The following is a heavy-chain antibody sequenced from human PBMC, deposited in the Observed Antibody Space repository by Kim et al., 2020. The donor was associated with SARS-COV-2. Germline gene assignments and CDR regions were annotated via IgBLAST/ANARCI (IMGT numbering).Heavy chain of an antibody. D-gene: IGHD6-13*01. CDR3: AKIGSSWYEMDY. V-gene: IGHV3-30*18. CDR2: ISYDGSNK. J-gene: IGHJ4*02. CDR1: GFTFSSYG. Sequence: GGSLRLSCAASGFTFSSYGMHWVRQAPGKGLEWVAVISYDGSNKYYADSVKGRFTISRDNSKNTLYLQMNSLRAEDTAVYYCAKIGSSWYEMDYWGQGTL.